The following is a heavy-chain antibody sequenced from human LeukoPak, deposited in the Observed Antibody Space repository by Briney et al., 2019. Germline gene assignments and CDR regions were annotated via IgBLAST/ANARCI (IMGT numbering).Heavy chain of an antibody. J-gene: IGHJ4*02. D-gene: IGHD6-6*01. V-gene: IGHV3-30*02. Sequence: GGSLRLSCAASGFTFSSYGMHWVRQAPGKGLEWVAFIRYDGSNKYYADSVKGRFTISRDNSKNTLYPQMNSLRAEDTAVYYCAKALIAARLISLPGDYWGQGTLVTVSS. CDR1: GFTFSSYG. CDR3: AKALIAARLISLPGDY. CDR2: IRYDGSNK.